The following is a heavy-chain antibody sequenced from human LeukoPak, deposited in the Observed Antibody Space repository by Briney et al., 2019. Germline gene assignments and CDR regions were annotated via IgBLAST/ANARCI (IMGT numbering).Heavy chain of an antibody. J-gene: IGHJ4*02. CDR3: AGSSLFGTTNF. CDR1: GITVSSVH. Sequence: PGGSLRLSCAASGITVSSVHMSWVRQAPGQGLEWVSFIYSGGRTYYADSVKGRFSISRDNSKNTLYLQMNSLRAEDTAVYYCAGSSLFGTTNFWGQGTLVTVSS. CDR2: IYSGGRT. V-gene: IGHV3-66*01. D-gene: IGHD1-7*01.